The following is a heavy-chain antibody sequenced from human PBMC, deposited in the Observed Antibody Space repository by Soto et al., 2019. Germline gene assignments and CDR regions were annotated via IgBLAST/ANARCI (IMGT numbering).Heavy chain of an antibody. Sequence: SETLSLTCAVYGGSFSGYYWTWIRQPPGTGLEWIGEIIHSGSTNYNPSLNIRVTISVDTSKNQFSLKLTSVTAADTAVYYCARDKITGLFDYWGQGTLVTVSS. J-gene: IGHJ4*02. CDR2: IIHSGST. CDR3: ARDKITGLFDY. D-gene: IGHD2-8*02. V-gene: IGHV4-34*12. CDR1: GGSFSGYY.